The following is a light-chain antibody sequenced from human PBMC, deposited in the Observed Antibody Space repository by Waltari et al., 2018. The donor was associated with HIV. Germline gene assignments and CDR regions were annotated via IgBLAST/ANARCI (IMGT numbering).Light chain of an antibody. Sequence: QSVLTQPPSVSGAPGQRVTTSCTGTTSTTGAGYHVHWYQQLPGTAPKLLIYGNSNRPSGVPDRFSGSKSGTSASLAITGLQAEDEADYHCQSHDSSLSGYVFGTGTKVTVL. CDR1: TSTTGAGYH. CDR3: QSHDSSLSGYV. J-gene: IGLJ1*01. V-gene: IGLV1-40*01. CDR2: GNS.